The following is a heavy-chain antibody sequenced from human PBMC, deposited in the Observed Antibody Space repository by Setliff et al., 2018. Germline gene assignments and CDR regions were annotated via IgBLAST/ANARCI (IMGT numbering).Heavy chain of an antibody. CDR1: GGTFSSYT. CDR3: ARTSGYEKHYYYYGMDV. CDR2: IIPIFGTA. V-gene: IGHV1-69*05. D-gene: IGHD5-12*01. Sequence: PGASVKVSCKASGGTFSSYTISWVRQAPGQGLEWMGRIIPIFGTANYAQKFQGRVTITTDESTSTAYMELSSLRSEDTAVYYCARTSGYEKHYYYYGMDVWGQGTTVTVSS. J-gene: IGHJ6*02.